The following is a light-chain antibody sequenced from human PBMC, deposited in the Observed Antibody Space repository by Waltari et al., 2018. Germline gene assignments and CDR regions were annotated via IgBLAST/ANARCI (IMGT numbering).Light chain of an antibody. J-gene: IGKJ3*01. CDR1: QSVLYSSNNKNY. CDR3: QQYYSTPF. Sequence: DIVMTQSPDSPAVSLGERATINCKSSQSVLYSSNNKNYLAWYQQKPGQPPKLLIYWASTRESGVPDRFSGSGSGTDFTLTISSLQAEDVAVYYCQQYYSTPFFGPGTKVDIK. V-gene: IGKV4-1*01. CDR2: WAS.